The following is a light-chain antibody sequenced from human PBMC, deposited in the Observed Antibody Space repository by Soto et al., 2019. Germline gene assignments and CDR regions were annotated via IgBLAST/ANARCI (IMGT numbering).Light chain of an antibody. J-gene: IGKJ2*01. Sequence: EIVLTQSPGTLSLSPGERATLSCRASQSVSSSYLAWYQQKPGQAPRPLIYGASSRATGIPDRFSCSGSGTDFTLTISRLEPEDFAVYYCLQYGSSPYTFGQGTKLAIK. V-gene: IGKV3-20*01. CDR1: QSVSSSY. CDR3: LQYGSSPYT. CDR2: GAS.